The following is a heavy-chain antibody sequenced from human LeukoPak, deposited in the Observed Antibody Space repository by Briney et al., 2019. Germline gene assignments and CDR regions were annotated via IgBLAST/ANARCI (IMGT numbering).Heavy chain of an antibody. J-gene: IGHJ5*02. CDR3: ASDLGREGFWSVYFFFADWFDP. CDR2: INPNSGGT. CDR1: GYTFTSYY. Sequence: ASVKVSCKASGYTFTSYYMHWVRQAPGQGLEWMGWINPNSGGTNYAQKFQGRVTMTRDTSISTAYMELSRLRSDDTAVYYCASDLGREGFWSVYFFFADWFDPWGQGTLVTVSS. V-gene: IGHV1-2*02. D-gene: IGHD3-3*01.